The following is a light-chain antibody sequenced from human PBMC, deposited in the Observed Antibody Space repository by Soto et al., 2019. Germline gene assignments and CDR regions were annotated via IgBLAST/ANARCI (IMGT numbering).Light chain of an antibody. Sequence: DIHMTQSPSSLSASVGDRVTITCQASQDISEYLNWYQQKPGKAPNLLIHDASNLETGVPSRFSGSGSGTHFTFTISSLEPEDFATYYCQQYDNLPLSFGGGTKVDIK. CDR1: QDISEY. J-gene: IGKJ4*01. CDR2: DAS. V-gene: IGKV1-33*01. CDR3: QQYDNLPLS.